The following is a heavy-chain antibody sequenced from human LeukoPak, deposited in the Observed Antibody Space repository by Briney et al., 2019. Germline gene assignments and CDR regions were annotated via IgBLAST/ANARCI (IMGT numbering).Heavy chain of an antibody. D-gene: IGHD1-26*01. V-gene: IGHV3-23*01. Sequence: GGSLRLSCAASGFTFSSYDMSWVRQAPGKGLEWVSAISGSGASTYYADSVKGRFTVSRDNSKNSLYLQMSSLTAADTAVYYCAKDRSIGTYYTFDHWGQGTLVTVSS. CDR2: ISGSGAST. CDR3: AKDRSIGTYYTFDH. J-gene: IGHJ4*02. CDR1: GFTFSSYD.